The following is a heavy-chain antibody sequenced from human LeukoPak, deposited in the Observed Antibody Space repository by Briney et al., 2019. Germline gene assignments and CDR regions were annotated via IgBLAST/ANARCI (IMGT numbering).Heavy chain of an antibody. D-gene: IGHD6-13*01. Sequence: PGGSLRLSCAASGFTFSSYWMHWVRQAPGRGLVWVSRINSDESSTSYADSVKGRFTISRDNAKNTLYLQMNSLRAEDTAVYYCARAGYSTSWSAYYFDYWGQGTLVTVSS. CDR1: GFTFSSYW. CDR2: INSDESST. CDR3: ARAGYSTSWSAYYFDY. V-gene: IGHV3-74*01. J-gene: IGHJ4*02.